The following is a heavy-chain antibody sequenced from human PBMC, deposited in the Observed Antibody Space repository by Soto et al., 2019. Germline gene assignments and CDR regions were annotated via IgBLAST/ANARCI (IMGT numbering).Heavy chain of an antibody. V-gene: IGHV1-18*01. CDR2: IRPYNGYT. CDR3: AREGAVPGPDF. D-gene: IGHD6-19*01. CDR1: GYPFSSYG. J-gene: IGHJ4*02. Sequence: ASVKVSCKASGYPFSSYGFIWVRQAPGQGLEWMAWIRPYNGYTKYAQKFQGRVTLTTDTSTATVYMELRSLRPDDTAVYYCAREGAVPGPDFWGQGTQVTVSS.